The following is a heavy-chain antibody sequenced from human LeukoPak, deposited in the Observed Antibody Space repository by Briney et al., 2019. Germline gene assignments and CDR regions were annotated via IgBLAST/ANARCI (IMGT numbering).Heavy chain of an antibody. J-gene: IGHJ4*02. CDR2: ISSDGGNR. CDR1: GFTFSSYA. CDR3: ARGRAVTGSTVIDY. V-gene: IGHV3-30-3*01. D-gene: IGHD6-19*01. Sequence: GGSLRLSCAASGFTFSSYAMHWVRRAPGKALEWVATISSDGGNRYYSDSVKGRFTISRDNSKNTLYLQMNSLRPEDTAVFHCARGRAVTGSTVIDYWGQGTLVTVSS.